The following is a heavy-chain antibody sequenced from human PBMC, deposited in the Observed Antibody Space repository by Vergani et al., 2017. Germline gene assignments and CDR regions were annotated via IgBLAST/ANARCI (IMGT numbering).Heavy chain of an antibody. J-gene: IGHJ6*02. CDR1: GFPFSNYA. V-gene: IGHV3-23*04. CDR3: ANRRDGYNPYYYNGMDV. D-gene: IGHD5-24*01. Sequence: EVQLVESGGGLVKPGGSLRLSCAASGFPFSNYAMTWVRQAPGKGLEWVSTIRGNGGSTYYADSVKGRFTISRDNSKNTLYLQMNSLRAEDTAVYYCANRRDGYNPYYYNGMDVWGQGTTVTVSS. CDR2: IRGNGGST.